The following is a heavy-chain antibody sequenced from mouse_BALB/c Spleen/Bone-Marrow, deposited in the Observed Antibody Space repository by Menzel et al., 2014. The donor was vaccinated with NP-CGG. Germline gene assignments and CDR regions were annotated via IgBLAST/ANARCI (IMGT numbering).Heavy chain of an antibody. CDR2: ILPGSGTT. D-gene: IGHD2-14*01. Sequence: VQLQQSGAELMKPGASVKISCKATGYTFSSYWIEWVKQRPGHGLEWIGEILPGSGTTNYNEKFKGKATFTADTSSNTAYMQLSSLTSEDSAAYYCARGTYRYYFDYWGQGTTLTVSS. CDR1: GYTFSSYW. CDR3: ARGTYRYYFDY. V-gene: IGHV1-9*01. J-gene: IGHJ2*01.